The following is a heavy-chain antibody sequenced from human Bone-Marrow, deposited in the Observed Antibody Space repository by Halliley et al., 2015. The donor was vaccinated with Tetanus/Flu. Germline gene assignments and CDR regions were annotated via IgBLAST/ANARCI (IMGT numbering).Heavy chain of an antibody. J-gene: IGHJ4*02. Sequence: QLVQSGAEVQKPGASVKVSCKASGYTFINYYMHWVRQAPGQGPEWMGRINPDGGSTTYSQKFQGRLTITRDTSASTVYMDLSSLASEGTAVYYCARDLVGYTPWDYWGQGTLVTVSS. CDR3: ARDLVGYTPWDY. D-gene: IGHD5-12*01. CDR2: INPDGGST. V-gene: IGHV1-46*01. CDR1: GYTFINYY.